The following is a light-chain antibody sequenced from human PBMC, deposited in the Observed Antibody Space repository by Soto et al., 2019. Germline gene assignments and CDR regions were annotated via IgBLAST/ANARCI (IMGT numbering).Light chain of an antibody. Sequence: EIVLTQSPGTLSLSPGERATLSCSASQSITSNYLAWYQQKPGQAPRLLIYGPSSRAIGIPHRFSGSGSGTDFTLTISRLEPEDFAVYYCQHYGSSPFTFGGGTKVDIK. J-gene: IGKJ4*01. CDR3: QHYGSSPFT. CDR1: QSITSNY. CDR2: GPS. V-gene: IGKV3-20*01.